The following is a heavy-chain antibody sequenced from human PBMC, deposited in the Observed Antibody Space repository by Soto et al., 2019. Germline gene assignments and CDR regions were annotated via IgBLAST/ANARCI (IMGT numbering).Heavy chain of an antibody. Sequence: GGPMRLSWAASGCNCNGYTRACVRQAPGKGLEWVSSISGSGGSPSYADSVQGRFTISRDNSRNTLSLQMNSLRAEDTATYYCAKESGSGNPCYVPDYWGHGSLVTVSP. V-gene: IGHV3-23*01. CDR3: AKESGSGNPCYVPDY. J-gene: IGHJ4*01. CDR1: GCNCNGYT. CDR2: ISGSGGSP. D-gene: IGHD2-15*01.